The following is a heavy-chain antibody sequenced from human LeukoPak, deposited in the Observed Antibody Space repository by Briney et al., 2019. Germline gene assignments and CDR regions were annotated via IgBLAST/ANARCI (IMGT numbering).Heavy chain of an antibody. Sequence: SETLSLTCTVSGYSISSGYYWGWIRQPPGKGLEWIGSIYHSGSTYYNPSLKSRVTISVDTSKNQFSLKLSSVTAADTAVYYCARMDNYNPDYWGQGTLVTVSS. J-gene: IGHJ4*02. V-gene: IGHV4-38-2*02. CDR3: ARMDNYNPDY. CDR1: GYSISSGYY. CDR2: IYHSGST. D-gene: IGHD4-11*01.